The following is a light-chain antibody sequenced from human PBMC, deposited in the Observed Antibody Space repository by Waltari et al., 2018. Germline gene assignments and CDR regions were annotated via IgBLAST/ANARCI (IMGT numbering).Light chain of an antibody. J-gene: IGKJ5*01. CDR2: AAS. V-gene: IGKV1-39*01. CDR3: QQSSITPKT. CDR1: QSISNY. Sequence: DIQMTQSPSSLSASVGDRVTSTCRASQSISNYLNWYQQKPGRAPKILIYAASSLQSGVPSRFSGSGSGTDFTLTISSLQPEDFATYYCQQSSITPKTFGQGTRLEIK.